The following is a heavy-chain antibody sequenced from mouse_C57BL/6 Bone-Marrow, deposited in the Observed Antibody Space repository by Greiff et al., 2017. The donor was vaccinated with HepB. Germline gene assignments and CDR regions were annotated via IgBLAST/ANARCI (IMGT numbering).Heavy chain of an antibody. D-gene: IGHD1-1*01. CDR2: IDPANGNT. CDR3: ARVGFITTVVEDFDY. V-gene: IGHV14-3*01. J-gene: IGHJ2*01. Sequence: VQLKESVAELVRPGASVKLSCTASGFNIKNTYMHWVKQRPEQGLEWIGRIDPANGNTKYAPKFQGKATITADTSSNTAYLQLSSLTSEDTAIYYCARVGFITTVVEDFDYWGQGTTLTVSS. CDR1: GFNIKNTY.